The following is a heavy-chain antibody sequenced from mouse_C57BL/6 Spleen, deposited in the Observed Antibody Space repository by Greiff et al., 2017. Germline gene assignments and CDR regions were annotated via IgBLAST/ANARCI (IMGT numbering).Heavy chain of an antibody. CDR1: GYTFTSYW. V-gene: IGHV1-52*01. J-gene: IGHJ1*03. Sequence: QVQLQQPGAELVRPGSSVKLSCKASGYTFTSYWMHWVKQRPIQGLEWIGNIDPSDSETHYNQKFKDKATLTVDKSSSTAYMQLSSLTSEDSAVYYCARGYGSGYWYFDVWGTGTTVTVSS. CDR2: IDPSDSET. D-gene: IGHD1-1*01. CDR3: ARGYGSGYWYFDV.